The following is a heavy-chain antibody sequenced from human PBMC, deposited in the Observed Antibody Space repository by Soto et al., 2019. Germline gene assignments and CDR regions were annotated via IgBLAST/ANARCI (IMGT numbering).Heavy chain of an antibody. CDR2: IIPMFGTS. CDR1: GGTFSSYA. V-gene: IGHV1-69*13. D-gene: IGHD2-2*02. J-gene: IGHJ4*02. Sequence: ASVKVSCKASGGTFSSYAISWVRQAPGQGLEWMGEIIPMFGTSNYAQKFQGRVTITADESTSTAYMELSSLRSEDTAVYYCARGSCSSTSCYKEYYFDLWGQGTLVTVSS. CDR3: ARGSCSSTSCYKEYYFDL.